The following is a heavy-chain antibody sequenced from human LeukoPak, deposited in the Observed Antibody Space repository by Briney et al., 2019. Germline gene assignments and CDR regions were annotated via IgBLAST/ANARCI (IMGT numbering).Heavy chain of an antibody. J-gene: IGHJ4*02. CDR2: VSAYNGNT. V-gene: IGHV1-18*01. CDR1: GYSFTSYG. D-gene: IGHD3-22*01. Sequence: GASVKVSCKASGYSFTSYGISWVRQAPGQGLEWMGWVSAYNGNTNYAQNFQGRVTMTADTSTSTAYMELRSLRSDDTAVYYCARRPYDSGGYYHYWGQGTLVTVSS. CDR3: ARRPYDSGGYYHY.